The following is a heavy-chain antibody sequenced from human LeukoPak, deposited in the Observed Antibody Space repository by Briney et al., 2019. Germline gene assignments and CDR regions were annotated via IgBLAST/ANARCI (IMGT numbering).Heavy chain of an antibody. D-gene: IGHD2-15*01. J-gene: IGHJ6*03. Sequence: KPGGSLRLSCAASGFTFSSYSMNWVRQAPGKGLEWVSSISGSSSYIHYADSVKGRFTISRDNARNSLYLQMNSLRAEDTAVYYCARDHELYCSGGSCSRMDVWGKGTTVTISS. CDR2: ISGSSSYI. V-gene: IGHV3-21*01. CDR1: GFTFSSYS. CDR3: ARDHELYCSGGSCSRMDV.